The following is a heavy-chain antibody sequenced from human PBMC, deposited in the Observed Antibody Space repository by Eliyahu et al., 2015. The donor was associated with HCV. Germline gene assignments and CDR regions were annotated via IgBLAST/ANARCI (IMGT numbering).Heavy chain of an antibody. V-gene: IGHV3-30-3*01. D-gene: IGHD6-13*01. Sequence: QVQLVESGGGVVQPGRSLXLSCAASGFTFSSYAMHWVRQAPGKGLEWVAVISYDGSNKYYADSVKGRFTISRDNSKNTLYLQMNSLRAEDTAVYYCASVAAAAIFDYWGQGTLVTVSS. CDR3: ASVAAAAIFDY. CDR1: GFTFSSYA. J-gene: IGHJ4*02. CDR2: ISYDGSNK.